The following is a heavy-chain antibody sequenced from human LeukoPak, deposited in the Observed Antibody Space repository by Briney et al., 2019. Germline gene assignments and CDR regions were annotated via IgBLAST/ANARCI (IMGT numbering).Heavy chain of an antibody. Sequence: SETLSLTCTVSGGSISSGGYYWTWIRQHPGKGLEWVGNVYYSGDTQYNPSLKSRVIMSMDTSKKQFSLHLNSVTAADTAVYYCARDGRGYPGRHAFDAWGQGTLVIVSS. D-gene: IGHD3-22*01. CDR2: VYYSGDT. V-gene: IGHV4-31*03. J-gene: IGHJ3*01. CDR3: ARDGRGYPGRHAFDA. CDR1: GGSISSGGYY.